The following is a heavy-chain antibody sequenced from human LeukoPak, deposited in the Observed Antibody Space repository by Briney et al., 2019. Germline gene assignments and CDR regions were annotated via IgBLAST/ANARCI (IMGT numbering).Heavy chain of an antibody. CDR3: ARDRAQFDSSGYEIDY. CDR1: GYTFTGYY. Sequence: APVKVSCKASGYTFTGYYMHWVRQAPGQGLEWMGWINPNSGGTNYAQKFQGRVTMTRDTSISTAYMELSRLRSDDTAVYYCARDRAQFDSSGYEIDYWGQGTLVTVSS. J-gene: IGHJ4*02. V-gene: IGHV1-2*02. D-gene: IGHD3-22*01. CDR2: INPNSGGT.